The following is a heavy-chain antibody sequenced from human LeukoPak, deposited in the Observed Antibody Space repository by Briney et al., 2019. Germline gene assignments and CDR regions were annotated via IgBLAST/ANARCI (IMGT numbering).Heavy chain of an antibody. CDR3: ARQASSGWLARYWFDP. Sequence: SETLSLTCTVSGGSISSYYWSWIRQPAGKGLEWIGRIYTSGSTNYNPSLKSRVTISVDTSKNQFSLKLSSVTAADTAVYYCARQASSGWLARYWFDPWGQGTLVTVSS. V-gene: IGHV4-4*07. CDR2: IYTSGST. D-gene: IGHD6-19*01. CDR1: GGSISSYY. J-gene: IGHJ5*02.